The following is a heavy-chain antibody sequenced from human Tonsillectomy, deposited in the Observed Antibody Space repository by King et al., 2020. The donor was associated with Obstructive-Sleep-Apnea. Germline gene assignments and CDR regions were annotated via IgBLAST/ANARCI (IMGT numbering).Heavy chain of an antibody. CDR2: ISYDGSNK. V-gene: IGHV3-30*04. J-gene: IGHJ4*02. CDR1: GFTFSSYA. D-gene: IGHD3-10*01. Sequence: VQLVESGGGVVQPGRSLRLSCAASGFTFSSYAMHWVRQAPGKGLDWVAVISYDGSNKYYADSVKGRFTISRDNSKNTLYLQMNSLRAEDTAVYYCARESAIRGDYWGQGTLVTVSS. CDR3: ARESAIRGDY.